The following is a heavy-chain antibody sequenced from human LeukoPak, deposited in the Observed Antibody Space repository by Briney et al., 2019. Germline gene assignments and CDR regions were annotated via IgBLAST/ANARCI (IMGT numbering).Heavy chain of an antibody. CDR1: GGSISSYY. CDR3: ARLNTAIDY. V-gene: IGHV4-59*08. CDR2: IYYSGST. J-gene: IGHJ4*02. Sequence: PSETLSLTCTVSGGSISSYYWSWIRQPPGKGLEWIGYIYYSGSTNYNPSLKSRVTISVDTSKNQFSLKLSSVTAADTAVYYCARLNTAIDYWGQGTLVTVSS. D-gene: IGHD5-18*01.